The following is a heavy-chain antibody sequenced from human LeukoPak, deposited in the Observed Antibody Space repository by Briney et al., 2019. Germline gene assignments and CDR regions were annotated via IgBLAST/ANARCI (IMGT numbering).Heavy chain of an antibody. D-gene: IGHD3-9*01. CDR2: ISAYNGNT. Sequence: EASVKVSCKASGYTFTSYGISWVRQAPGQGLEWMGWISAYNGNTNYAQKLQGRVTMTTDTSTSTAYMELRSLRPDDTAVYYCARDGRDILTGYYLNWGQGTLVTVSS. J-gene: IGHJ4*02. V-gene: IGHV1-18*01. CDR1: GYTFTSYG. CDR3: ARDGRDILTGYYLN.